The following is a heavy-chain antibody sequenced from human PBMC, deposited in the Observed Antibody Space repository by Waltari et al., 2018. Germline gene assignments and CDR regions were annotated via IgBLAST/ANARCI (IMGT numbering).Heavy chain of an antibody. CDR3: ARLIAVAGTFDY. V-gene: IGHV4-34*01. CDR2: INHSGST. D-gene: IGHD6-19*01. J-gene: IGHJ4*02. Sequence: QVQLQQWGAGLLKPSETLSLTCAVYRGSFSGYYWSWIRQPPGKGLEWIGEINHSGSTNYNPSLKSRVTISVDTSKNQFSLKLSSVTAADTAVYYCARLIAVAGTFDYWGQGTLVTVSS. CDR1: RGSFSGYY.